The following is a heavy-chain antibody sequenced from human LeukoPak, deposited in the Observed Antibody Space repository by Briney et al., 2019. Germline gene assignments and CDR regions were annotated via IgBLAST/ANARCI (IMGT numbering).Heavy chain of an antibody. V-gene: IGHV3-23*01. CDR3: AKDVFPGSHYGGNTGVY. D-gene: IGHD4-23*01. CDR2: ISGSGGST. J-gene: IGHJ4*02. Sequence: PGGSLRLSCAASGFTFSSYAMSWVRQAPGRGLEWVSAISGSGGSTYYADSVKGRFTISRDNSKNTLYLQMNSLRAEDTAVYYCAKDVFPGSHYGGNTGVYWGQGTLVTVSS. CDR1: GFTFSSYA.